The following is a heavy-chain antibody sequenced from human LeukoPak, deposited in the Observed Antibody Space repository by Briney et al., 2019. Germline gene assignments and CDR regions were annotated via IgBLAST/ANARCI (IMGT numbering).Heavy chain of an antibody. D-gene: IGHD1-26*01. CDR2: ISSGGTRT. J-gene: IGHJ4*02. CDR1: GFTFSSHA. Sequence: PGGSLRLSCAASGFTFSSHAMHWVRQAPGKGLEWVAHISSGGTRTYYADSVKGRFTISRDNSKNALYLQTNSLRAEDTAVYYCARDPGGSHYKHFDYWGQGILVTVSS. V-gene: IGHV3-30-3*01. CDR3: ARDPGGSHYKHFDY.